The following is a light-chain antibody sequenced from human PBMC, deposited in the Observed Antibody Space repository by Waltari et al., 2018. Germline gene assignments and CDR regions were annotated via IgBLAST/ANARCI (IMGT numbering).Light chain of an antibody. CDR3: QQYNSYSYT. J-gene: IGKJ2*01. V-gene: IGKV1-5*03. CDR1: QSISSW. Sequence: DIQMTQSPSTLSASVGDRVTITCRASQSISSWLAWYQQKPGKAPKLLIYKASSLESGVPSRFSGGGSGTEFTLTIISLQPDDFATYYCQQYNSYSYTFGQGTKLEIK. CDR2: KAS.